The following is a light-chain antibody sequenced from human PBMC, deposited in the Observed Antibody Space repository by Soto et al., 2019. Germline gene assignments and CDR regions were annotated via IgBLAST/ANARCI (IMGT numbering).Light chain of an antibody. V-gene: IGLV2-23*01. CDR1: SSDVGSYKL. J-gene: IGLJ2*01. Sequence: QSALTQPASVSGSPGQSITISCTGTSSDVGSYKLVSWYQQHPGKAPKLIIYEGNKRPSGLSNRFSGSKSGNTASLTISGLQAEVEADYYSCSYTGSRTRVFGGGTKVTVL. CDR2: EGN. CDR3: CSYTGSRTRV.